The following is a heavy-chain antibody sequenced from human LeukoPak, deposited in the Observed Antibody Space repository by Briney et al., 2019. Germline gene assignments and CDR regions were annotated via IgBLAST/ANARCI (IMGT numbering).Heavy chain of an antibody. D-gene: IGHD3-3*01. Sequence: SETLSLTCTVSGGSISSSSYYWGWIRQPPGKGLEWIGSIYYSGSTYYNPSLKNRVTISVDTSKNQFSLKLSSVTAADTAVYYCASLTSITIFGVVYFDYWGQGTLVTVSS. CDR3: ASLTSITIFGVVYFDY. CDR2: IYYSGST. CDR1: GGSISSSSYY. V-gene: IGHV4-39*01. J-gene: IGHJ4*02.